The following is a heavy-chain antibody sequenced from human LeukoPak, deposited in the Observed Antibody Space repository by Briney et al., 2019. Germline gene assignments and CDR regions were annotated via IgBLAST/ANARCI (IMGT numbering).Heavy chain of an antibody. CDR2: INHSGST. CDR3: ARGLLWFGELLYDY. CDR1: GGSFSGYY. J-gene: IGHJ4*02. D-gene: IGHD3-10*01. Sequence: SETLSLTCAVYGGSFSGYYWSWIRQPPGKGLEWIGEINHSGSTNYNPSLKSRVTISVDTSKNQFSLKLSSVTAADTAVYYCARGLLWFGELLYDYWGQGTLVTVSS. V-gene: IGHV4-34*01.